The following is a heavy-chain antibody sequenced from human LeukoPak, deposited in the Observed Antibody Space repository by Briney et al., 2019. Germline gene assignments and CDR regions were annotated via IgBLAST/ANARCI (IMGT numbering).Heavy chain of an antibody. CDR1: GYTFTSYY. Sequence: ASVRVSCKASGYTFTSYYIHWVRQAPGQGPEWMGVINPHTGSTTYAQKFQGRVTMTRDTSTTTVYMDLSGLKSEDTAVYYCARTGRGHIYGYVEYWGQGTLVTVSS. D-gene: IGHD5-18*01. V-gene: IGHV1-46*01. J-gene: IGHJ4*02. CDR2: INPHTGST. CDR3: ARTGRGHIYGYVEY.